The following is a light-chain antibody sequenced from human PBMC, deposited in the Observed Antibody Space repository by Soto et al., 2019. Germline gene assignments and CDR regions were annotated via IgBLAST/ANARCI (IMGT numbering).Light chain of an antibody. Sequence: QSVLCQPASVSGSPEQSITISCTGTSSDVGAYNLVSWYQQLPGKAPRLIIYEGTKRPSGISHRFSGSKSDNTASLTISGLRAEDEAHYHCCSYAGSRTFVFGGGTKVTVL. CDR3: CSYAGSRTFV. V-gene: IGLV2-23*01. J-gene: IGLJ2*01. CDR2: EGT. CDR1: SSDVGAYNL.